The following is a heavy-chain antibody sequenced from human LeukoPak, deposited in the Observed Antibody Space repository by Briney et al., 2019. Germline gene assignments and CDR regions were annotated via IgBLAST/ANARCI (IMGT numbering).Heavy chain of an antibody. CDR2: IYYSGST. Sequence: PSETLSLTCTVSGGSISSSSYYWGWIRQPPGKGLEWSGSIYYSGSTYYNPSLKSRVTISVDTSKNQFSLKLSSVPAADTAVYYWARDSLVPAAIGGYWGQGTLVTVSS. CDR3: ARDSLVPAAIGGY. J-gene: IGHJ4*02. CDR1: GGSISSSSYY. D-gene: IGHD2-2*02. V-gene: IGHV4-39*07.